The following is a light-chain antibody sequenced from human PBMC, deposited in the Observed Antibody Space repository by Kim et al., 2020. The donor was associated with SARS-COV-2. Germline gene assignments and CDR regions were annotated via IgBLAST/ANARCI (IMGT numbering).Light chain of an antibody. CDR1: KLGDKF. V-gene: IGLV3-1*01. Sequence: SYELTQPPSVSVSPGQTASIACSGDKLGDKFVCWYQQKPGQSPLLLIYQDTKRPSGIPGRFSGSNSGNTATLTVSGTQAMDEAEYYCQAWASRTAVFGGGTQLTVL. J-gene: IGLJ2*01. CDR2: QDT. CDR3: QAWASRTAV.